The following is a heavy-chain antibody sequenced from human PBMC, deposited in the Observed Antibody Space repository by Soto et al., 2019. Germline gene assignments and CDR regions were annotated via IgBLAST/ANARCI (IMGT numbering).Heavy chain of an antibody. J-gene: IGHJ6*02. V-gene: IGHV1-69*13. D-gene: IGHD1-26*01. CDR2: IIPIFGTA. Sequence: VASVKVSCKASGGTFSSYAISWVRQAPGQGLEWMGGIIPIFGTANYAQKFQGRVTITADESTSTAYMELSSLRSEDTAVYYCANGSYYVYSYYYYGMDVWGQGTTVTVSS. CDR3: ANGSYYVYSYYYYGMDV. CDR1: GGTFSSYA.